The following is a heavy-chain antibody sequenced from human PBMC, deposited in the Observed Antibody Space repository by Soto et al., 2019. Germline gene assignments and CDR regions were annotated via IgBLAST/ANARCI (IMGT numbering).Heavy chain of an antibody. Sequence: EVQLVESGGGLVPPGGSVRLSCAASGFIFKMYWMHWVRQSPGKGLVWISRIYNDGTYSDYADSVRGRFTISRDNVNETLYLQMNHLRAEDSGLYDCTRGPRPISTGTGAYWGQGTQVTVSS. CDR3: TRGPRPISTGTGAY. J-gene: IGHJ4*02. D-gene: IGHD3-10*01. V-gene: IGHV3-74*01. CDR2: IYNDGTYS. CDR1: GFIFKMYW.